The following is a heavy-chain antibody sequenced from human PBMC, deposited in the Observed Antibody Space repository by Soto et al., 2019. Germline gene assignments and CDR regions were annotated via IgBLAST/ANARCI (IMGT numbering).Heavy chain of an antibody. Sequence: QVQLVQSGAEVKKPGASVKVSCKASGYTFTGYYMHWVRQAPGQGLEWMGWMNPNSGVTNYAQNFQGWVTMTRDTSISTAYMELRRLRSDGTAVYYCARLLRAQVGYYFDYWGQGTLVTVSS. CDR3: ARLLRAQVGYYFDY. J-gene: IGHJ4*02. V-gene: IGHV1-2*04. CDR1: GYTFTGYY. CDR2: MNPNSGVT. D-gene: IGHD3-10*01.